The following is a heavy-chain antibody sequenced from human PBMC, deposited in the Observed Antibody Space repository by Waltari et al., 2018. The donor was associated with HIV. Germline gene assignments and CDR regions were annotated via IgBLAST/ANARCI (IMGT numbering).Heavy chain of an antibody. D-gene: IGHD6-19*01. CDR2: IYYSGST. CDR1: GGPFSRYY. J-gene: IGHJ4*02. V-gene: IGHV4-59*01. CDR3: ARASALLSSGWYDY. Sequence: QVQLPESGPGLVKPSETLSLTCTVHGGPFSRYYWSWIRQPPGKGLEWIGYIYYSGSTNYNPSLKSRVTISVDTSKNQFSLKLSSVTAADTAVYYCARASALLSSGWYDYWGQGTLVTVSS.